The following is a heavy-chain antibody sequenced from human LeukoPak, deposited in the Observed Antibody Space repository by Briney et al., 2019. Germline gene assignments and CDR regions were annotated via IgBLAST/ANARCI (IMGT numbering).Heavy chain of an antibody. CDR2: IYSGGTT. CDR3: ARLYCSGGNCYLFDY. CDR1: VLTASTNY. Sequence: VGSLRLSCAASVLTASTNYMSWVRQAPGKGLEWVSVIYSGGTTYYAASVKGRFTISRDNSKNTLYLQMNSLRAEDTAVYYCARLYCSGGNCYLFDYWGQGTLVTVSS. V-gene: IGHV3-53*01. D-gene: IGHD2-15*01. J-gene: IGHJ4*02.